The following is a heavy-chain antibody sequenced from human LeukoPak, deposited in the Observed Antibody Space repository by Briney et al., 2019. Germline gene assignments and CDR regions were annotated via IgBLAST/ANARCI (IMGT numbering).Heavy chain of an antibody. CDR2: ISSSGSTI. D-gene: IGHD3-10*01. V-gene: IGHV3-48*03. J-gene: IGHJ3*02. CDR3: ARDGDYYGSGSYRDGFDI. CDR1: GFTFSSYE. Sequence: PGGSLRLSCAASGFTFSSYEMNWVRQAPGKGLEWVSYISSSGSTIYYADSVKGRFTISRDNAKNSLYLQMNSLRAEDTAVYYCARDGDYYGSGSYRDGFDIWGQGTMVTVSS.